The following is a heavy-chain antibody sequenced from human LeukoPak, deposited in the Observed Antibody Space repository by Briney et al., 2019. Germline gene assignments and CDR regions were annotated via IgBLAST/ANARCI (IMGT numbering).Heavy chain of an antibody. CDR3: ARHCSGGRCNYDY. J-gene: IGHJ4*02. Sequence: PGGSLRLSCVASGFIFSNYWMSWVRQAPGKGLEWVANIKQDGSEKYYVDSVKGRFTISRDNAKNSLYLQTDSLRAEDMAVYYCARHCSGGRCNYDYWGQGTLVTVSS. CDR1: GFIFSNYW. D-gene: IGHD2-15*01. V-gene: IGHV3-7*03. CDR2: IKQDGSEK.